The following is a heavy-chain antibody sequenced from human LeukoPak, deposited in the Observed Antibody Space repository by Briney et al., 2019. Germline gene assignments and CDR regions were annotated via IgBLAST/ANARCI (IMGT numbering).Heavy chain of an antibody. CDR1: GFTFSAYA. D-gene: IGHD1-26*01. V-gene: IGHV3-69-1*01. CDR2: IGSDNKP. J-gene: IGHJ4*02. Sequence: GGSLRLSCEASGFTFSAYAMTWVRQAPGKGLEWVSSIGSDNKPHYSESVKGRFAISRDNAKNSLYLQMNSLRAEDTAVYYCARSRGSYYFDYWGQGTLVTVSS. CDR3: ARSRGSYYFDY.